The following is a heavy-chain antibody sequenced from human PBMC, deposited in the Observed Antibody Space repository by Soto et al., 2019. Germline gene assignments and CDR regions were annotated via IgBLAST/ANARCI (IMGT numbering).Heavy chain of an antibody. Sequence: GASVKVSCKASGYTFTSYGISWVRQAPGQGLEWMGWISAYNGNTNYAQKLQGRVTMTTDTSTSTAYMELRSLRSDDTAVYYCARDDSPITIFGVVITHWGQRTLVTVSS. V-gene: IGHV1-18*01. CDR3: ARDDSPITIFGVVITH. J-gene: IGHJ4*02. CDR2: ISAYNGNT. D-gene: IGHD3-3*01. CDR1: GYTFTSYG.